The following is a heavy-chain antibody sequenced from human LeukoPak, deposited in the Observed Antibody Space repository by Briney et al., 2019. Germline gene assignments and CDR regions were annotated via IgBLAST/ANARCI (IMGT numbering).Heavy chain of an antibody. J-gene: IGHJ4*02. D-gene: IGHD5-24*01. Sequence: PSETLSLTCAVYGGSFSGYYWSWIRQPPGKGLEWIGEINHSGSTNYNPSLKSRVTISVDTSKNQFSLKLSSVTAADTAVYYCARGMRWLQSPLGYWGQGTLVTVSS. V-gene: IGHV4-34*01. CDR1: GGSFSGYY. CDR3: ARGMRWLQSPLGY. CDR2: INHSGST.